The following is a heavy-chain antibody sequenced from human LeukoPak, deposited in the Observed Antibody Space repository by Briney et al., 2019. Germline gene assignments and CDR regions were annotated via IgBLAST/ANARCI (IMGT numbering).Heavy chain of an antibody. J-gene: IGHJ6*02. CDR2: IYTSGST. V-gene: IGHV4-4*07. Sequence: SETLSLTCTVSGCSISSYYWSWIRQPAGKGLEWIGRIYTSGSTNYNPSLKSRVTMSVDTSKNQFSLKLSSVTAADTAVYYCARDSYYGSGSCYTPYYYYGMDVWGQGTTVTVSS. CDR3: ARDSYYGSGSCYTPYYYYGMDV. CDR1: GCSISSYY. D-gene: IGHD3-10*01.